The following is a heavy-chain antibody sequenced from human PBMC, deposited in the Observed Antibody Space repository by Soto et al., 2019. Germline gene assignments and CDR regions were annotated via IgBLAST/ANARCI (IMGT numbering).Heavy chain of an antibody. V-gene: IGHV4-59*01. CDR1: GGSLSTNY. CDR2: IYYTWST. J-gene: IGHJ4*02. CDR3: ARGGSYGYLLDV. D-gene: IGHD5-18*01. Sequence: SQTLSRTCTLAGGSLSTNYWPWIRQSPGKGLEWIGYIYYTWSTKYNPSLKTRVTISLDTSKNQFSLRMTSVTSAATAVYDCARGGSYGYLLDVWGQGAQVTVSS.